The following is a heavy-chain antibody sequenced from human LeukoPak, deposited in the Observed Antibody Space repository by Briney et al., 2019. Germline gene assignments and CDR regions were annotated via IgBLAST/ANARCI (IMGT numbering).Heavy chain of an antibody. Sequence: SQTLSLTCALSGDIVSRNITAWNWLRQSRARGLEWLGRTYYRSKLYHDYAVSVKSRITINPDTSKNQFSLQLNSVTPEDTAVYYCARGYYMDVWGKGTTVTVSS. CDR2: TYYRSKLYH. V-gene: IGHV6-1*01. J-gene: IGHJ6*03. CDR1: GDIVSRNITA. D-gene: IGHD3-10*01. CDR3: ARGYYMDV.